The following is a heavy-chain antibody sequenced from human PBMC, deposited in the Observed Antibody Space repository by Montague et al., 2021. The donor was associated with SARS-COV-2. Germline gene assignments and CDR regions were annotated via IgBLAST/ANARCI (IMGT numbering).Heavy chain of an antibody. CDR2: TYYRSKWYH. CDR3: ARTTTRMLYPENAFDI. D-gene: IGHD2-15*01. Sequence: AISGDSVSSNTATWNWIRRAPSRGLEWLGRTYYRSKWYHDYAIALKSRITINPDTSKNQFSLQLSSVAPEDTAVFYCARTTTRMLYPENAFDIWGQGTMVTVSS. J-gene: IGHJ3*02. CDR1: GDSVSSNTAT. V-gene: IGHV6-1*01.